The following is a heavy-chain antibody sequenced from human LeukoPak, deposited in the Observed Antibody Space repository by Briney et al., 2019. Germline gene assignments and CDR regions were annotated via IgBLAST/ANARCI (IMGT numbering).Heavy chain of an antibody. V-gene: IGHV3-53*01. Sequence: GGSLRLSCAASGFTVSSNYMSWVRQAPGQGLEWVSVIYSGGSAYYADSVKGRFTISRDNSKNTLNLQMNSLRAEDTAVYYCARDVYFDYWGQGTLVTVSS. CDR2: IYSGGSA. J-gene: IGHJ4*02. CDR1: GFTVSSNY. CDR3: ARDVYFDY.